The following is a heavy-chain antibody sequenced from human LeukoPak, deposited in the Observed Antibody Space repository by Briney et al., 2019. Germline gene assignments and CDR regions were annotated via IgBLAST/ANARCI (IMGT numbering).Heavy chain of an antibody. CDR3: ARAVYCGGDCYLAFDY. V-gene: IGHV4-31*03. J-gene: IGHJ4*02. CDR2: IYYSGCT. Sequence: PSETLSLTCTVSGGSISSGGYYWSWIRQHPGKGLERIGYIYYSGCTYYNPSLKSRVTISVDTSKNQFSLKLSSVTAADTAVYYCARAVYCGGDCYLAFDYWGQGTLVTVSS. CDR1: GGSISSGGYY. D-gene: IGHD2-21*02.